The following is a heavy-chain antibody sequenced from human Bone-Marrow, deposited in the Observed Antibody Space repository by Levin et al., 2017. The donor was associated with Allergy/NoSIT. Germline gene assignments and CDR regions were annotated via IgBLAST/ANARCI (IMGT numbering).Heavy chain of an antibody. D-gene: IGHD3-22*01. J-gene: IGHJ4*02. V-gene: IGHV3-21*01. Sequence: GESLKISCAASGFTFSSYSMNWVRQAPGKGLEWVSSISSSSSYIYYADSVKGRFTIPRDNAKNSLYLQMNSLRAEDTAVYYCARMFGSSGYYPCWGQGTLVTVSS. CDR3: ARMFGSSGYYPC. CDR1: GFTFSSYS. CDR2: ISSSSSYI.